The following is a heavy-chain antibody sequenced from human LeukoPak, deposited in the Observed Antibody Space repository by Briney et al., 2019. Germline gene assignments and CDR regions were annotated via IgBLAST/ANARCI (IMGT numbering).Heavy chain of an antibody. D-gene: IGHD3-9*01. V-gene: IGHV4-34*01. CDR2: INHSGST. CDR1: GXSFSGYY. CDR3: ARTGYDILTGYDY. J-gene: IGHJ4*02. Sequence: PSETLSLTCAVYGXSFSGYYWSWIRQPPGKGLEWIGEINHSGSTNYNPSLKSRVTISVDTSKNQFSLKLSSVTAADTAVYYCARTGYDILTGYDYWGQGTLVTVSS.